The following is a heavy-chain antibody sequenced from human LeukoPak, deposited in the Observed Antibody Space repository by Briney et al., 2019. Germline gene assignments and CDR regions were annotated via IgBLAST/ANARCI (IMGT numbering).Heavy chain of an antibody. CDR1: GFTFSSYG. D-gene: IGHD6-19*01. V-gene: IGHV3-30*18. J-gene: IGHJ6*02. Sequence: GGSLRLSCAASGFTFSSYGMHWVRQAPGKGLEWVAVISYDGSNKYYADSVKGRFTISRDNSKNTLYLQMNSLRAEDTAVYYCAKDLIAVAGEGYYYGMDVWGQGTTVTVSS. CDR2: ISYDGSNK. CDR3: AKDLIAVAGEGYYYGMDV.